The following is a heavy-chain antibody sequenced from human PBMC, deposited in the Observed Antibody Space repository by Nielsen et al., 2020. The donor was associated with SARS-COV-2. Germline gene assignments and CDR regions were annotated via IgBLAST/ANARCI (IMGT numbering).Heavy chain of an antibody. J-gene: IGHJ4*02. V-gene: IGHV3-23*01. CDR2: VSESGETT. D-gene: IGHD6-13*01. CDR1: GFTFSSYA. CDR3: ARVHYRAATGYPYYFDF. Sequence: GGSLRLSCAASGFTFSSYAMSWVRQAPAKGLEWVSTVSESGETTYYADSVKGRFTISRDNSKSTLYLQMSSLRAEDTAVYYCARVHYRAATGYPYYFDFWGQGALVTVSS.